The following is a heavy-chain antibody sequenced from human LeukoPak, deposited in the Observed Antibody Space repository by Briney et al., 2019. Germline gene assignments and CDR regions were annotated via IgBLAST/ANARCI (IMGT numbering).Heavy chain of an antibody. J-gene: IGHJ5*02. CDR2: ISDSGGTT. D-gene: IGHD2-8*01. CDR1: GFTFSSYA. Sequence: HPGGSLRLSCAASGFTFSSYAMSWVRQAPGKGLEWVSAISDSGGTTYYADSVKGRFTISRDNYKNKLFLQMNSLRAEDTALYYCAKGYCASFAGYSRFDPWGQGTLVTVSS. V-gene: IGHV3-23*01. CDR3: AKGYCASFAGYSRFDP.